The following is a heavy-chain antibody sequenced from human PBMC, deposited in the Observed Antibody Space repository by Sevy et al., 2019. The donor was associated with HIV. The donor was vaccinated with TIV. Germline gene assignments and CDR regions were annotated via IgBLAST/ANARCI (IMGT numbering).Heavy chain of an antibody. V-gene: IGHV3-7*01. CDR2: IKQDGSEA. Sequence: GGSLRLSCVASGFNFRTFWMRWVRQAPGKGLECVANIKQDGSEAYYVDSVKGRFTISRDNAKNTLYLQMNSLRDEDTAVYFCVRDKPGGDRILDAWGKGTPVTVSS. CDR1: GFNFRTFW. J-gene: IGHJ5*02. D-gene: IGHD3-16*01. CDR3: VRDKPGGDRILDA.